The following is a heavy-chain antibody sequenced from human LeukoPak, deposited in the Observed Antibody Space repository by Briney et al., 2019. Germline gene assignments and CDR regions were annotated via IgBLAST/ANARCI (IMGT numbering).Heavy chain of an antibody. Sequence: GRSLRLSCAASGFTISSYAMHWVRQAPGKGLEWVAVISYDGSNKYYADSVKGRFTISRDNSKNTLYLQMNSLRAEDTAVYYCARGSGYSYGSDPWGQGTLVTVSS. CDR3: ARGSGYSYGSDP. J-gene: IGHJ5*02. CDR1: GFTISSYA. CDR2: ISYDGSNK. D-gene: IGHD5-18*01. V-gene: IGHV3-30-3*01.